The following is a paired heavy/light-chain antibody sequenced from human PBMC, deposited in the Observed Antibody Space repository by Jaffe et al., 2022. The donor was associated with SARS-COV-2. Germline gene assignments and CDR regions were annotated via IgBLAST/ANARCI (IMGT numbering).Heavy chain of an antibody. CDR2: MYYNGDS. V-gene: IGHV4-61*01. CDR1: GGSVSTGSYY. CDR3: ARCYPRHHGSERHYLFES. J-gene: IGHJ4*02. D-gene: IGHD3-10*01. Sequence: QVQLQESGPGLVKPSETLSLTCTVSGGSVSTGSYYWSWIRQPPGKGLEWIALMYYNGDSNFSPSLESRVTMSVDTSNNQFSLRLTSVTAADTAVYYCARCYPRHHGSERHYLFESWGQGTLVTVSS.
Light chain of an antibody. CDR1: SSDVGGYNY. CDR3: SSYTSSITVV. J-gene: IGLJ2*01. V-gene: IGLV2-14*03. CDR2: DVN. Sequence: QSALTQPASVSGSPGQAITISCTGTSSDVGGYNYVSWYQHHPGRAPKLLIFDVNHRPSGVSDRFSGSRSDNSASLTITGLQTEDEADYYCSSYTSSITVVFGGGTKLTVL.